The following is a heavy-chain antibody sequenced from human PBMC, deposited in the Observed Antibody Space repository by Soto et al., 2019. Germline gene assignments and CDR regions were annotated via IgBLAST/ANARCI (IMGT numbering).Heavy chain of an antibody. D-gene: IGHD3-16*01. CDR1: GFTFTSSA. CDR3: AVLWRGRISYFDY. V-gene: IGHV1-58*01. J-gene: IGHJ4*02. Sequence: SVKVSFKASGFTFTSSAVQWVRQARGQRLEWIGWIVVGSGNTNYAQKFQERVTITRDMSTSTAYMELSSLRSEDTAVYYCAVLWRGRISYFDYWGQGTLFTVSS. CDR2: IVVGSGNT.